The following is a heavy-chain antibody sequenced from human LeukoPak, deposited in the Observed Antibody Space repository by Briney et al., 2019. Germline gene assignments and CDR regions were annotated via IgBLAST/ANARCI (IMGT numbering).Heavy chain of an antibody. V-gene: IGHV1-18*04. Sequence: EASVKVSCKASGYTFTSCGISWVRQAPGQGLEWMGWISAYNCDTHYAQKLQDRVTMTTDTSTSTAYMELRSLRSDDTAVYYCARRPLRGESIDYWGQGTLVTVSS. D-gene: IGHD5-12*01. CDR3: ARRPLRGESIDY. CDR2: ISAYNCDT. CDR1: GYTFTSCG. J-gene: IGHJ4*02.